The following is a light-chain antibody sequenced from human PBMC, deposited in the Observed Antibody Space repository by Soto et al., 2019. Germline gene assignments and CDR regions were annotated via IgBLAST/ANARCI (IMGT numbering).Light chain of an antibody. J-gene: IGLJ2*01. CDR2: EVS. CDR1: SSDIGGYNY. CDR3: SSYTTSSALGV. V-gene: IGLV2-14*01. Sequence: QSALTQPASVSGSPGQSITISCTGTSSDIGGYNYVSWYQQHPSTAPKLMFYEVSSLPSGVSNRFSGSKSGNTASLTISGLQAEDEADYYCSSYTTSSALGVFGGGTKVTVL.